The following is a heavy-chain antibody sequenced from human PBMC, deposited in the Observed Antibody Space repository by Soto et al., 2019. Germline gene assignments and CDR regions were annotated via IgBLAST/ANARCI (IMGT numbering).Heavy chain of an antibody. CDR3: ARDPYGDPKGRYFEY. V-gene: IGHV4-34*01. J-gene: IGHJ4*02. CDR2: INHSGST. CDR1: GGSFSGYY. D-gene: IGHD4-17*01. Sequence: SETLSLTCAVYGGSFSGYYWSWIRQPPGKGLEWIGEINHSGSTNYNPSLKSRVTVSVDTSKNQFSLKLSSVTAADTAVYYCARDPYGDPKGRYFEYWGQGTLVTVSS.